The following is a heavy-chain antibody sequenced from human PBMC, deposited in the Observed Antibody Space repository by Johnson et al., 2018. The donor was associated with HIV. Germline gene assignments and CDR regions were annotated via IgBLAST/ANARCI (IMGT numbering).Heavy chain of an antibody. V-gene: IGHV3-11*01. D-gene: IGHD4-17*01. CDR2: ISSSGSTI. CDR1: GFTFSDYY. Sequence: LVESGGGLVQPGGSLRLSCAASGFTFSDYYMSWIRQAPGKGLEWVSYISSSGSTIYYADSVKGRFTIFRDNAKNSLYIQMSGLREDDTALYYCARHAGGDFTYGLFQHWGRGTLVTVSS. CDR3: ARHAGGDFTYGLFQH. J-gene: IGHJ1*01.